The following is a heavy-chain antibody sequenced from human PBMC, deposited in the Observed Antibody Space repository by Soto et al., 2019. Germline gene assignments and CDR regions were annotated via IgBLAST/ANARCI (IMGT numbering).Heavy chain of an antibody. J-gene: IGHJ6*02. Sequence: GGSLRLSCAASGLSFNNYDMHWVRQATGKGLEWVSGIGTAGDTYYPDSVKGRFTISRENAKNSLYLHCARGGPNWDYYFYGMDVWGQGTTVTVSS. CDR1: GLSFNNYD. V-gene: IGHV3-13*04. CDR3: MDV. D-gene: IGHD3-16*01. CDR2: IGTAGDT.